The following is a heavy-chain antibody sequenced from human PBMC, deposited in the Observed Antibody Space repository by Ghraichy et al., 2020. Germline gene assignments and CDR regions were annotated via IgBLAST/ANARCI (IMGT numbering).Heavy chain of an antibody. D-gene: IGHD5-18*01. CDR3: AKDRIQLWLPLDY. CDR2: IRYDGSNK. V-gene: IGHV3-30*02. Sequence: GGSLKLSCAASGFTFSSYGMHWVRQAPGKGLEWVAFIRYDGSNKYYADSVKGRFTISRDNSKNTLYLQMNSLRAEDTAVYYCAKDRIQLWLPLDYWGQGTLVTVSS. CDR1: GFTFSSYG. J-gene: IGHJ4*02.